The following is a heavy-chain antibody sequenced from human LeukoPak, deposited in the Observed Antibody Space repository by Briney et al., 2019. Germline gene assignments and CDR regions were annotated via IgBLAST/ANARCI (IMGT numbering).Heavy chain of an antibody. V-gene: IGHV4-39*01. Sequence: PSETLSLTCTVSGGSISSRSYCWGWIRQPPGKGLEWIGSIYYSGSTYYNASLKSRVTTSVDTSKNQFSLKLTSVTAADTAVYYCAIQRLDGTDVWGQGITVTVSS. J-gene: IGHJ6*02. CDR3: AIQRLDGTDV. CDR2: IYYSGST. CDR1: GGSISSRSYC. D-gene: IGHD6-19*01.